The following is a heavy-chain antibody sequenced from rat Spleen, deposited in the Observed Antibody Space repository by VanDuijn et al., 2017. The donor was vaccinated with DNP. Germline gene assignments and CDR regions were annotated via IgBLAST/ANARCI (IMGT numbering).Heavy chain of an antibody. J-gene: IGHJ2*01. Sequence: EVKLVESGGGLVQPGRSLKVSCAASGFNFNDHWMGWVRQAPGKGLEWIGEISKDGSTINYTPSLKDKFTISRDNVQNTLYLQMSKLGSEDTAIYYCARERGYGGYYFDYWGQGVMVTVSS. V-gene: IGHV4-2*01. CDR3: ARERGYGGYYFDY. D-gene: IGHD1-11*01. CDR2: ISKDGSTI. CDR1: GFNFNDHW.